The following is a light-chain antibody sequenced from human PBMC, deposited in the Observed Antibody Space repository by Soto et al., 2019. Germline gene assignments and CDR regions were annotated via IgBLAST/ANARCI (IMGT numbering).Light chain of an antibody. J-gene: IGLJ3*02. CDR3: STWDDSLNGWV. CDR1: ISNIGKDT. Sequence: QSVLTQPPSVSGTPGLSVNISCSGGISNIGKDTVNWYQQLPGTAPKLLMFNDDKRPSGVPDRFSGSRSGTSASLAISGLQSDDEAVYFCSTWDDSLNGWVFGGGTKLPVL. V-gene: IGLV1-44*01. CDR2: NDD.